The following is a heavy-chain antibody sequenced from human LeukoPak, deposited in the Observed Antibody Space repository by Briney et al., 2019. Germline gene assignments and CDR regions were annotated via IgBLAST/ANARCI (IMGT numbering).Heavy chain of an antibody. Sequence: ASVKVSCKASGYTFTGYYIHWVRQAPGQGLEWMGWSNPSSGATNYAQMFQGRVTLTRDTSISTAYMEVSRLRSDDTAVYYCARGAFSNYYDYYYIDIWGKGTTVIVSS. J-gene: IGHJ6*03. V-gene: IGHV1-2*02. CDR3: ARGAFSNYYDYYYIDI. D-gene: IGHD2/OR15-2a*01. CDR2: SNPSSGAT. CDR1: GYTFTGYY.